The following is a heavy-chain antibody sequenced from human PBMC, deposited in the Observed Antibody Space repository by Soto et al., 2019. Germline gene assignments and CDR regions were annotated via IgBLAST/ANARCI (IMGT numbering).Heavy chain of an antibody. Sequence: QVQLQESGPGLVKPSGTLSLTCAVSGGSMSRSYWCTWLRQSPGKGLEWLGEINESGEYNYAPFCSRRVTMSVDKSKNHFSVILTSLTAADTAIYYFARVGSGWYAPLDYCGQGTLVTVSS. D-gene: IGHD6-19*01. CDR2: INESGEY. V-gene: IGHV4-4*02. CDR3: ARVGSGWYAPLDY. J-gene: IGHJ4*02. CDR1: GGSMSRSYW.